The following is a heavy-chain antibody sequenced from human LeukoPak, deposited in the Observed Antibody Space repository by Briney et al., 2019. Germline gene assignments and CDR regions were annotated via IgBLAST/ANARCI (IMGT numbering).Heavy chain of an antibody. D-gene: IGHD7-27*01. CDR1: GYTFIHYF. V-gene: IGHV1-2*06. J-gene: IGHJ4*02. CDR3: ARDFSSTSNWELDY. Sequence: ASVKVSCKASGYTFIHYFIHWVRQAPGQGLEWMGRINSNSGGTEYTQKFQGRVIMTRDTSITTVYMELSSLTSDDTAVYYCARDFSSTSNWELDYWGQGTLVTVSS. CDR2: INSNSGGT.